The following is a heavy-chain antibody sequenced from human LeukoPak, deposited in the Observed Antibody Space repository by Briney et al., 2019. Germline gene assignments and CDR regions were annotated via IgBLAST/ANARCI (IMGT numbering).Heavy chain of an antibody. CDR3: ARGPLYSSGWSYYFDY. CDR2: IKQDGSEK. D-gene: IGHD6-19*01. J-gene: IGHJ4*02. CDR1: GVTFSSYW. V-gene: IGHV3-7*03. Sequence: GGSLRLSCAASGVTFSSYWMSWVRQAPGKGLDWVANIKQDGSEKYYVDSVKGRFTISRDNAKNSLYLQMNSLRAEDTAVYYCARGPLYSSGWSYYFDYWGQGTLVTVSS.